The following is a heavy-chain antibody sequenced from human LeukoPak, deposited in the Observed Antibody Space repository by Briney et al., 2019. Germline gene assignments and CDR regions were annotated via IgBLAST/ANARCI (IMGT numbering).Heavy chain of an antibody. V-gene: IGHV3-48*01. J-gene: IGHJ4*02. CDR3: ARKPKSGSYAAPFDY. CDR1: GFTFSSYS. D-gene: IGHD1-26*01. Sequence: PGGSLRLSCAASGFTFSSYSMNWVRQAPGKGLEWFSHISSSSSTIYYADSVKGRFTISRDNAKNSLYLQMNSLRGEDTAVYYCARKPKSGSYAAPFDYWGQGTLVTVSS. CDR2: ISSSSSTI.